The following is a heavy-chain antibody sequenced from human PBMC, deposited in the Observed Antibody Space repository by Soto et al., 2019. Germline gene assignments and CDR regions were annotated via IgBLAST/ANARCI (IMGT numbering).Heavy chain of an antibody. CDR1: GGSFSGYY. CDR2: INHSGST. CDR3: ARMVRGVPTY. Sequence: ETLSLTCAVYGGSFSGYYWSWIRQPPGKGLEWIGEINHSGSTNYNPSLKSRVTISVDTSKNQFSLKLSSVTAADTAVYYCARMVRGVPTYWGQGTLVTVSS. V-gene: IGHV4-34*01. D-gene: IGHD3-10*01. J-gene: IGHJ4*02.